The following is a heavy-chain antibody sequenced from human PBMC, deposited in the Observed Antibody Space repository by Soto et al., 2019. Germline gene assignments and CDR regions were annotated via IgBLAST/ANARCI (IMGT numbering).Heavy chain of an antibody. Sequence: SETLSLTCAVTGGSLSGYYWSWIRQPPGKGLEWIGEVKDGGHTNYSPSLRGRVTISSDTSNNQFSLRLNSVTAADTGVYYCARGQEGVVATHWDQGSMVTSPQ. CDR2: VKDGGHT. CDR3: ARGQEGVVATH. CDR1: GGSLSGYY. J-gene: IGHJ4*02. V-gene: IGHV4-34*01. D-gene: IGHD5-12*01.